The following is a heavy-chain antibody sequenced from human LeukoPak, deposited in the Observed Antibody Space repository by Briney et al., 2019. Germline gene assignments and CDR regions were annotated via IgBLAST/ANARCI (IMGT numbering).Heavy chain of an antibody. CDR1: GFTFSSYG. D-gene: IGHD1-26*01. CDR3: ARDLYRIVGAQFDY. J-gene: IGHJ4*02. CDR2: IRYDGSNK. V-gene: IGHV3-30*02. Sequence: GGSLRLSCAASGFTFSSYGMHWVRQAPGKGLEWVAFIRYDGSNKYYADSVKGRFTISRDNSKNTLYLQMNSLRAEDTAVYYCARDLYRIVGAQFDYWGQGTLVTVSS.